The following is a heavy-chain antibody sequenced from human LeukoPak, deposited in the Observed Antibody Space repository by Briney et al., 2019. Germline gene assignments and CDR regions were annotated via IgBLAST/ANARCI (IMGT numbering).Heavy chain of an antibody. CDR3: ARLITGTIAYGMDV. V-gene: IGHV5-51*01. CDR2: IYPADSDI. Sequence: GESLKISCKGSGYSINNYWIGWVRQMPGKGLEWMGIIYPADSDIRYSPSFQGQVTISADKSISTAYLQWSSLKASDTAMYYCARLITGTIAYGMDVWGQGTTVTVSS. J-gene: IGHJ6*02. D-gene: IGHD1-20*01. CDR1: GYSINNYW.